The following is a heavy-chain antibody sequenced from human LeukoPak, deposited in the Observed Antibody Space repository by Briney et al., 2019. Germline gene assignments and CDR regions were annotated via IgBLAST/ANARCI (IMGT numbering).Heavy chain of an antibody. J-gene: IGHJ4*02. CDR3: ARDRAIVVVIARGIDY. CDR2: IYHSGST. V-gene: IGHV4-38-2*02. Sequence: PSETPSLTCTVSGYSISSGYYWGWIRPPPGKGLEWIGSIYHSGSTYYNPSLKSRVTISVDTSKNQFSLKLSSVTAADTAVYYCARDRAIVVVIARGIDYWGQGTLVTVSS. D-gene: IGHD2-21*01. CDR1: GYSISSGYY.